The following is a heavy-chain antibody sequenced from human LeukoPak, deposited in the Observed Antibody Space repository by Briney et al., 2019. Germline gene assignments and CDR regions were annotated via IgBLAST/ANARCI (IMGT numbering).Heavy chain of an antibody. CDR1: GDSISRSRHF. CDR2: IYYSGST. Sequence: SETLSLTCNVSGDSISRSRHFWAWIRQPPGKGLEWIGSIYYSGSTYYNPSLKSRVTISVDTSKNQFSLKLSSVTAADTAVYYCARRGYSGYDEYYFDYWGQGTLVTVSS. CDR3: ARRGYSGYDEYYFDY. J-gene: IGHJ4*02. V-gene: IGHV4-39*01. D-gene: IGHD5-12*01.